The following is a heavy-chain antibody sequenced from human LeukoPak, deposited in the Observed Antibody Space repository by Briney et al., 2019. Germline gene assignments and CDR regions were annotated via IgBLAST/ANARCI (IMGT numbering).Heavy chain of an antibody. V-gene: IGHV3-7*04. J-gene: IGHJ4*02. CDR1: GFTFSNYW. D-gene: IGHD3-3*02. CDR3: ARDSQHLNFDR. CDR2: IKEDGSEK. Sequence: GGSLRLSCAPSGFTFSNYWMNWVRQAPGKGLEWVANIKEDGSEKYYVDSVKGRFNISRDNAKNSLYLQMDSLRAEDTAVYYCARDSQHLNFDRWGQGTLVTVSS.